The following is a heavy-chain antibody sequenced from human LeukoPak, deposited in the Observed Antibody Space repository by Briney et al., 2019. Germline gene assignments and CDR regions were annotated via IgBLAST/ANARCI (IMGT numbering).Heavy chain of an antibody. CDR3: ARVQTPFSSKPGWYYYGMDV. CDR2: IYYSGST. V-gene: IGHV4-61*08. CDR1: GGSISSGGYY. D-gene: IGHD3-3*02. J-gene: IGHJ6*02. Sequence: PSETLSLTCTVSGGSISSGGYYWSWIRQHPGKGLGWIGYIYYSGSTNYNPSLKSRVTISVDTSKNQFSLKLSSVTAADTAVYYCARVQTPFSSKPGWYYYGMDVWGQGTTVTVSS.